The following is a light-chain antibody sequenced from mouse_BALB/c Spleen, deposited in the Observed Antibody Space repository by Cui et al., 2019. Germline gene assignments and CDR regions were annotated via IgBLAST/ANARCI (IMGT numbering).Light chain of an antibody. J-gene: IGKJ5*01. Sequence: QIVLTQSPALMSASPGEKVTMTCSASSSVSYMYWYQQKPRSSPKPWIYLTSNLASGVPARFSGSGSGTSYSLTISSMEAEDAAAYYCQQWSSNPLTFCAGTKLELK. CDR2: LTS. CDR3: QQWSSNPLT. V-gene: IGKV4-68*01. CDR1: SSVSY.